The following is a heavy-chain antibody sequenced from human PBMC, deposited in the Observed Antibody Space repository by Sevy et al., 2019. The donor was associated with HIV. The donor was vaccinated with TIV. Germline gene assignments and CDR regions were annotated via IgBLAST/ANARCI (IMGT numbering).Heavy chain of an antibody. CDR1: GFIFSTYA. J-gene: IGHJ4*02. CDR3: AKGLVVAARNGVDY. CDR2: ISGTSGNT. V-gene: IGHV3-23*01. Sequence: GGSLRLSCAASGFIFSTYAMNWVRQAPGKGLEWVSTISGTSGNTYYADSVKGRFTISRDNSKNTLYVQMNSLRADDTAIYYCAKGLVVAARNGVDYWGQGTLVTVSS. D-gene: IGHD2-15*01.